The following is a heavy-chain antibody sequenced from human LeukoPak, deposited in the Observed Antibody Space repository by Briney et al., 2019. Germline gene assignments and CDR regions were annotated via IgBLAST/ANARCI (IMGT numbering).Heavy chain of an antibody. Sequence: VRSLRLSCAASGFIFSSYSMNCVRQAPGNGLEWICRIKSKTDGETTNYAEPVRGRFTISRDDCKSTVYLQMNSLKIEETAVYYCNTDLGTYYHGSQRLIPNDYWGQGTLVTVSS. D-gene: IGHD3-10*01. CDR2: IKSKTDGETT. CDR3: NTDLGTYYHGSQRLIPNDY. V-gene: IGHV3-15*01. J-gene: IGHJ4*02. CDR1: GFIFSSYS.